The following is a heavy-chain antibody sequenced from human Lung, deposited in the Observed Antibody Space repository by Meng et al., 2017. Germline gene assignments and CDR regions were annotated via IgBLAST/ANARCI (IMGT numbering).Heavy chain of an antibody. Sequence: HVSLQEGWSGLLTPSEACSLPSVFSWGTLGDYYWSWIRQPPGKGLEWIGEINHSGSTNYNPSLESRATISVDTSQNNLSLKLSSVTAADSAVYYCARGPTTMAHDFDYWGQGTLVTVSS. CDR1: WGTLGDYY. V-gene: IGHV4-34*01. J-gene: IGHJ4*02. CDR3: ARGPTTMAHDFDY. D-gene: IGHD4-11*01. CDR2: INHSGST.